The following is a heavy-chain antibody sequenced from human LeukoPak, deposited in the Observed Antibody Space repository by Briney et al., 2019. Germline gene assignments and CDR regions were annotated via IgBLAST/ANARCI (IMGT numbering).Heavy chain of an antibody. CDR3: ARWGTDILTGYSD. CDR2: IHPGSGST. J-gene: IGHJ4*02. Sequence: ASVKVSCKASGYSFTSYYMHWVRQAPGQGLELMGIIHPGSGSTSYAQKFQGRVTVTRDTSTSTVYMELSSLRSEDTAVYYCARWGTDILTGYSDWGQGTLVTVSS. V-gene: IGHV1-46*01. CDR1: GYSFTSYY. D-gene: IGHD3-9*01.